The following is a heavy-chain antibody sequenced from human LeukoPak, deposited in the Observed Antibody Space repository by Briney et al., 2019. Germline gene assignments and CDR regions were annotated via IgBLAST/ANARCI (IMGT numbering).Heavy chain of an antibody. Sequence: SETLSLTCTVSGASICSSNYYWGWIRQPPGKGLEWIGTIYYSGSTYYNPSLKSRVTISVDTSKNHFSLKLSSVTAADTAVYYCAGVRGVISRNWFDPWGQGTLVTVSS. V-gene: IGHV4-39*02. J-gene: IGHJ5*02. D-gene: IGHD3-10*01. CDR2: IYYSGST. CDR1: GASICSSNYY. CDR3: AGVRGVISRNWFDP.